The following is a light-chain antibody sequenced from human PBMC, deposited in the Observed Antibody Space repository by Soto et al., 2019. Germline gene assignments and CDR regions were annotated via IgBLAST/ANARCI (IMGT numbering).Light chain of an antibody. CDR1: SSDVGAYDY. J-gene: IGLJ2*01. Sequence: QSVLTQPASVSGSPGQSITISCTGTSSDVGAYDYVSWYQHHPGKAPKLLIYEVSNRPSGVSSRFSGSKSGNTASLTISGLQAEDEADYYCQSYDSSLSGSVFGGGTKVTVL. V-gene: IGLV2-14*01. CDR3: QSYDSSLSGSV. CDR2: EVS.